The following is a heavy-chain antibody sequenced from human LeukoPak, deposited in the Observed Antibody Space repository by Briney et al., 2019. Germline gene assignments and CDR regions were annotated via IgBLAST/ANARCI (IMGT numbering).Heavy chain of an antibody. CDR3: AKGDYDFWSGLPFFDY. J-gene: IGHJ4*02. CDR2: ISSSGGST. V-gene: IGHV3-23*01. CDR1: GFTFSSYA. Sequence: GSLRLSCAASGFTFSSYAMSWVRQAPGKGLEWVSAISSSGGSTYYADSVKGRFTISRDNSKNTLYLQMNSLRAEDTAVYYCAKGDYDFWSGLPFFDYWGQGTLVPVSS. D-gene: IGHD3-3*01.